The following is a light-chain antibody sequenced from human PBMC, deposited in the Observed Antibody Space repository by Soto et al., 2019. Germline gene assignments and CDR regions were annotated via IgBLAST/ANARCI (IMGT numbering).Light chain of an antibody. Sequence: EIVLTQSPGTLSLSPGERATLSCRASQSVTYLVWYQQKPGQAPRLLIYGASSRATGIPDRFSGSGSGTDLTPTISRLEPEDFAVYYCQHYGSSPWTFGQGTKVEIK. J-gene: IGKJ1*01. CDR3: QHYGSSPWT. V-gene: IGKV3-20*01. CDR1: QSVTY. CDR2: GAS.